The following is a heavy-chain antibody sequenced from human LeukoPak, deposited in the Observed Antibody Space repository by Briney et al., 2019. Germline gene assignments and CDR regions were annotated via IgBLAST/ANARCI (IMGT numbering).Heavy chain of an antibody. J-gene: IGHJ4*02. Sequence: SETLSLTCAVYGGSFSGYYWSWIRQPPGKGLEWIGSIYYSGSTYYSPPLKSRVTISVDTSKNQFSLKLSSVTAADTAVYYCARAHNYDFWSGYYFDYWGQGTLVTVSS. CDR3: ARAHNYDFWSGYYFDY. CDR1: GGSFSGYY. CDR2: IYYSGST. V-gene: IGHV4-34*01. D-gene: IGHD3-3*01.